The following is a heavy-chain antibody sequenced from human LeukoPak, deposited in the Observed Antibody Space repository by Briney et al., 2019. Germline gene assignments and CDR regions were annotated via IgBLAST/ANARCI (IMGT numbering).Heavy chain of an antibody. V-gene: IGHV3-48*04. D-gene: IGHD1-20*01. CDR3: ARDHNWSFDY. CDR1: GFTFSSYA. J-gene: IGHJ4*02. Sequence: GGSLRLSCAASGFTFSSYAMSWVRQAPGEGPEWISYITSSSGIIHYADSVKGRFTISRDNGKNSLYLQMNSLSAEDTAVYYCARDHNWSFDYWGQGILVTVSS. CDR2: ITSSSGII.